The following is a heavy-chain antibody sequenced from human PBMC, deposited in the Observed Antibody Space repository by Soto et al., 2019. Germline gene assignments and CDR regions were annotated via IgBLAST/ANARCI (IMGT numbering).Heavy chain of an antibody. CDR3: ARSPLDIVATIRNYYYYYGMDV. D-gene: IGHD5-12*01. CDR1: GYTFTGYY. J-gene: IGHJ6*02. V-gene: IGHV1-2*02. CDR2: INPNSGGT. Sequence: GASVKVSCKASGYTFTGYYMHWVRQAPGQGLEWMGWINPNSGGTNYAQKFQGRVTMTRDTSISTAYMELSRLRSDDTAVYYCARSPLDIVATIRNYYYYYGMDVWGQGTTVTVSS.